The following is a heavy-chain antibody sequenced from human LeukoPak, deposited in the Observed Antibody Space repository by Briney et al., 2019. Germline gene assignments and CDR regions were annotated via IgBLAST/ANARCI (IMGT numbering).Heavy chain of an antibody. J-gene: IGHJ3*02. D-gene: IGHD4-17*01. V-gene: IGHV1-69*05. CDR2: IIPIFGTA. Sequence: ASVKVSCKASGGTFSSYAISWVRQAPGQGLEWMGGIIPIFGTANYAQKFQGRVTITTDESTSTAYMELSSLRSEDTAVYYCARDLSDDYGDSPSAFDIWGQGTMVTVSS. CDR1: GGTFSSYA. CDR3: ARDLSDDYGDSPSAFDI.